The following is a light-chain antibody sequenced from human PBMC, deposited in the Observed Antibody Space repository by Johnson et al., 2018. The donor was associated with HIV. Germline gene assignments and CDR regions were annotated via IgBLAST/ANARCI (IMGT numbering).Light chain of an antibody. Sequence: QSVLTQPPSVSAAPGQKVTISCSGSSSNIGNNYVSWYQQLPGTAPKLLIYDNNKRPSGIPDRFSGSKYGPSATLGIAGLQAGDEAAYYCGAWYSSLSAYVFGSGTKVTVL. V-gene: IGLV1-51*01. CDR2: DNN. J-gene: IGLJ1*01. CDR3: GAWYSSLSAYV. CDR1: SSNIGNNY.